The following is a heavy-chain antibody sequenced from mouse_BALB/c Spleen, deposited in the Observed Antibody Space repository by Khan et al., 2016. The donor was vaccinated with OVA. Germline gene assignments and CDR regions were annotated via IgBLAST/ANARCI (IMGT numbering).Heavy chain of an antibody. D-gene: IGHD2-10*01. CDR3: ARAYYGNYREAMDY. CDR1: GFSLTGYG. V-gene: IGHV2-6-7*01. Sequence: QVQLKQSGPGLVAPSQSLSITCTVSGFSLTGYGVNWVRQPPGKGLEWLGMIWGDGSIDYNSALKSRLSISKDNSKSQVFLKMNSLQTDDTARYYCARAYYGNYREAMDYWGQGTSVTVSS. J-gene: IGHJ4*01. CDR2: IWGDGSI.